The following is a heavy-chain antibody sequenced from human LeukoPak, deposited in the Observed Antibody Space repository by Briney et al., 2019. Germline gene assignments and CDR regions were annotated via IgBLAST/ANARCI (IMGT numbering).Heavy chain of an antibody. CDR3: ARHNKYYYDSSGYYYKY. CDR1: GGSFSGYY. D-gene: IGHD3-22*01. V-gene: IGHV4-34*01. CDR2: INHSGST. J-gene: IGHJ4*02. Sequence: SETLSLTCAVYGGSFSGYYWSWIRQPPGKGLEWIGEINHSGSTNYNPSLKSRVTISVDTSKNQFSLKLSPVTAADTAVYYCARHNKYYYDSSGYYYKYWGQGTLVTVSS.